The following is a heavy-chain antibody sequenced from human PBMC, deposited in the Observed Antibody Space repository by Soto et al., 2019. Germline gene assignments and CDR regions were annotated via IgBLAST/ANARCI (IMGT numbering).Heavy chain of an antibody. D-gene: IGHD4-4*01. J-gene: IGHJ5*02. Sequence: EVQLVASGGGLVKPGGSLRLSCAASGFTFSNAWMSWVRQAPGKGLEWVGRIQSKTDGGTTDYAAPVKGRFTISRDDSKNTLYLQMNSLKTEDTAVYYCTTVDYSNPSWGQGTLVTVSS. CDR3: TTVDYSNPS. CDR1: GFTFSNAW. V-gene: IGHV3-15*01. CDR2: IQSKTDGGTT.